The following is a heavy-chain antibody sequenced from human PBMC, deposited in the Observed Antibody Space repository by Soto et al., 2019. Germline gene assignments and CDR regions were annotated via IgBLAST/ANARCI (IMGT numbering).Heavy chain of an antibody. Sequence: QMQLVQSGAEVKKPGSSVKISCKASGGTFGNLGISWLRRAPGQGLEWMGGTIPIFDTPHYAEKFRDRVTITADATTTAYLELTSLTSADTATYYCARDREDGSGTKYNWFDSWGQGTLVTVSS. V-gene: IGHV1-69*01. J-gene: IGHJ5*01. CDR2: TIPIFDTP. CDR1: GGTFGNLG. D-gene: IGHD3-10*01. CDR3: ARDREDGSGTKYNWFDS.